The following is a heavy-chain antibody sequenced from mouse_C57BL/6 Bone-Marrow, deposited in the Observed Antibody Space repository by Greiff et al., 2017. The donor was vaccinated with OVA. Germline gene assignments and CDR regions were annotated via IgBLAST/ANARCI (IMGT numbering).Heavy chain of an antibody. D-gene: IGHD2-5*01. V-gene: IGHV14-4*01. CDR3: ARSSYSNFRGYFDY. J-gene: IGHJ2*01. CDR1: GFNIKDDY. CDR2: IDPENGDT. Sequence: EVQLQQSGAELVRPGASVKLSCTASGFNIKDDYMHWVKQRPEQGLEWIGWIDPENGDTEYASKFQGKATITADTSSNTAYLQLSSLTSEDTAVYYCARSSYSNFRGYFDYWGQGTTLTVSS.